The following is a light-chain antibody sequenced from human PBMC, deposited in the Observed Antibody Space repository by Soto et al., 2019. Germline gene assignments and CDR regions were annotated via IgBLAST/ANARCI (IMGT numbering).Light chain of an antibody. V-gene: IGKV3-15*01. Sequence: EIVMTQSPATLSVSPGERATLSCRASQSVSSNLAWYRQKPGQAPRLLIYGASTRATDIPARFSASESGTEFTLTISRLQSEDFAVYYCQQYNNWPPWTVHRGTKVEIK. CDR2: GAS. CDR3: QQYNNWPPWT. CDR1: QSVSSN. J-gene: IGKJ1*01.